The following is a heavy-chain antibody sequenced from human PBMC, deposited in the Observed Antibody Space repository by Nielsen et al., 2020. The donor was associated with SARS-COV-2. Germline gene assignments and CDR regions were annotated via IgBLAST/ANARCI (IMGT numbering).Heavy chain of an antibody. CDR3: ATPRLERRDWYFDL. CDR2: INPKSGGT. D-gene: IGHD1-1*01. CDR1: GYTFTSFG. Sequence: ASVKVSCKASGYTFTSFGITWVRQAPGQGLEWMGRINPKSGGTDYAQIFQGRVTMTRDTSISAAYMELSSLRSDDTAVYFCATPRLERRDWYFDLWGRGTLVTVSS. V-gene: IGHV1-2*06. J-gene: IGHJ2*01.